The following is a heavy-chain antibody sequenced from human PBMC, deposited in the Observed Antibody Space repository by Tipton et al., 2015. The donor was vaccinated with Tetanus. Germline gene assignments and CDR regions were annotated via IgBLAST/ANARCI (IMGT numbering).Heavy chain of an antibody. Sequence: GSLRLSCDVSGGPVSSSNWWSWVRQAPGKGLEWIGEIYHSGTTNYNPSLKSRVTMSVDNSKNQFSLKLNSVTAADTAVYYCARESITIFGVVSIDYWGQGTLVTVSS. J-gene: IGHJ4*02. CDR2: IYHSGTT. D-gene: IGHD3-3*01. CDR3: ARESITIFGVVSIDY. V-gene: IGHV4-4*02. CDR1: GGPVSSSNW.